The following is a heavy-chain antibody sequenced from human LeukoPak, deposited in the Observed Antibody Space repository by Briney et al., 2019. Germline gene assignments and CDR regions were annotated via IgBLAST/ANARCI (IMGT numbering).Heavy chain of an antibody. CDR3: ARDMDLDIVVVVAATALDH. J-gene: IGHJ4*02. V-gene: IGHV3-21*01. CDR2: ISSSSSYI. D-gene: IGHD2-15*01. Sequence: PGGSLRLSCAASGFTFSSHSMNWVRQAPGKGLEWVSSISSSSSYIYYADSVKGRFTISRDNAKNSLYLQMNSLRAEDTAVYYCARDMDLDIVVVVAATALDHWGQGTLVTVPS. CDR1: GFTFSSHS.